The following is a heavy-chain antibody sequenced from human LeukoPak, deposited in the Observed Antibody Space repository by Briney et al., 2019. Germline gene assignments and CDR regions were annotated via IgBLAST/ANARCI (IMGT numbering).Heavy chain of an antibody. CDR1: GFTFSSYW. CDR3: GVSPRRHAFDF. CDR2: IKQDGSEK. J-gene: IGHJ3*01. Sequence: GGSLRLSCAASGFTFSSYWMSWVRQAPVEGLKWVANIKQDGSEKYYVDSVKGRFTISRDNAKNSLYLQMNSLRAEDTAVYYCGVSPRRHAFDFWGQGTMVTVSS. V-gene: IGHV3-7*01.